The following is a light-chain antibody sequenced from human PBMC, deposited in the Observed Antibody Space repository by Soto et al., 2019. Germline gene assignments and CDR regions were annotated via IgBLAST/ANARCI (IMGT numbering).Light chain of an antibody. CDR3: QSYDRSNCA. CDR1: SGSIASNY. CDR2: EDN. J-gene: IGLJ1*01. Sequence: NFMLTQAHSVSESPGKTVTISCTRSSGSIASNYVRWLQRPGSPSTTVFSEDNQRPSGVPDRFSGSIDSSSNSASLTIYGLKTEHGDDSYCQSYDRSNCAFGTGTKVTV. V-gene: IGLV6-57*04.